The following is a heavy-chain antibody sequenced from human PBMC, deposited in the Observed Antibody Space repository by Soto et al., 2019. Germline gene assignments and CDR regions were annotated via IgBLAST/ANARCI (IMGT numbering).Heavy chain of an antibody. D-gene: IGHD3-3*01. CDR1: GYTFTSYA. Sequence: ASVKVSCKASGYTFTSYAMHWVRQAPGQRLEWMGWINADNGNTKYSQKFQGRVTITRDTSASTAYMELSSLRSEDTAVYYCALYDYDFWSGYPPYENYWGQGTLVTVSS. CDR2: INADNGNT. V-gene: IGHV1-3*01. J-gene: IGHJ4*02. CDR3: ALYDYDFWSGYPPYENY.